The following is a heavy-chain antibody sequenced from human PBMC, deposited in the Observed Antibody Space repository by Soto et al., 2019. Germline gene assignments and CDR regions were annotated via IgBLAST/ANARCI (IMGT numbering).Heavy chain of an antibody. CDR1: GYSFTIYD. CDR2: ISTATGHA. CDR3: VVSTGWWSFLY. Sequence: QVQLVQSGAEVQRPGASVKVSCQASGYSFTIYDMHWVRQAPGQSLEWMGWISTATGHATYSQTLQGRVTMMRDTSASTGWMELSSLTYGDTAVYFCVVSTGWWSFLYWGQGTLVTVAS. V-gene: IGHV1-3*04. D-gene: IGHD6-19*01. J-gene: IGHJ1*01.